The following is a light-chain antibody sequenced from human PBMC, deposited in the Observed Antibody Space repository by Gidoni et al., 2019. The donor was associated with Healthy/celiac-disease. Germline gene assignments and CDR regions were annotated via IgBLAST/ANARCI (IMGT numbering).Light chain of an antibody. CDR2: DAS. V-gene: IGKV3-11*01. CDR1: QSVSSY. Sequence: EIVFTQSPATLSLSPGERATLSCRASQSVSSYLAWYQQKPGQAPRLLIYDASNRATGIPARFSGSGSGTDFNLTISSLEPEDFAVYYCQQRSKWPPIFTFGGGTKVEIK. J-gene: IGKJ4*01. CDR3: QQRSKWPPIFT.